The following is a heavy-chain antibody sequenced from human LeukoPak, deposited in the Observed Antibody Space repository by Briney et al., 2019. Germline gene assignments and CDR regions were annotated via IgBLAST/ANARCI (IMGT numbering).Heavy chain of an antibody. D-gene: IGHD6-13*01. V-gene: IGHV3-23*01. J-gene: IGHJ2*01. CDR2: ISGSGGNT. CDR1: GFTFSSYA. Sequence: PGGSLRLSCAASGFTFSSYALTWVRQGPGKGLEWVSGISGSGGNTYYADSVKGRFTISRDDSKNTLYLQMNSLRAEDTAVYYCAKAVSSSWFVSRDWYFDLWGRGTLVTVSS. CDR3: AKAVSSSWFVSRDWYFDL.